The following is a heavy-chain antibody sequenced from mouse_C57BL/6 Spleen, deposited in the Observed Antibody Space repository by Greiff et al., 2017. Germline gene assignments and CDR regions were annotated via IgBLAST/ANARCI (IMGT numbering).Heavy chain of an antibody. Sequence: VTLKESGAELVRPGASVKLSCTASGFNIKDDYMHWVKQRPEQGLEWIGWIDPENGDTEYASKFQGKATITADTSSNTAYLQLSSLTSEDTAVYYCTYYGSSYPAWFAYGGQGTLVTVSA. V-gene: IGHV14-4*01. CDR1: GFNIKDDY. D-gene: IGHD1-1*01. CDR3: TYYGSSYPAWFAY. CDR2: IDPENGDT. J-gene: IGHJ3*01.